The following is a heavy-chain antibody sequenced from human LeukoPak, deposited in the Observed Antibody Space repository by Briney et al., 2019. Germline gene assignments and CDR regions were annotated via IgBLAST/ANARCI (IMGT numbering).Heavy chain of an antibody. CDR3: AKARWAGITTNWFDP. Sequence: GGSLRLSCAASEFTFRSYAMSWVRQAPGKGLEWVSAISGSGDSTYYADSVKGRFTISRDNSKNALYLQMNSLRAEDTAVYYCAKARWAGITTNWFDPWGQGTLVTVSS. V-gene: IGHV3-23*01. CDR2: ISGSGDST. D-gene: IGHD3-16*01. CDR1: EFTFRSYA. J-gene: IGHJ5*02.